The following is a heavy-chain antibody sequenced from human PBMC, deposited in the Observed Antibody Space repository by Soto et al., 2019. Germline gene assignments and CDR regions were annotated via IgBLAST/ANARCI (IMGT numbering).Heavy chain of an antibody. D-gene: IGHD4-4*01. CDR1: GFTFSSYS. CDR2: ISSSSSTI. Sequence: GGSLRLSCAASGFTFSSYSMNWVRQAPGKGLEWVSYISSSSSTIYYADSVKGRFTISRDNAKNSLYLQMNSLRDEDTAVYYCARVSTATTSVVNWFDPWGQGTLVTVSS. J-gene: IGHJ5*02. V-gene: IGHV3-48*02. CDR3: ARVSTATTSVVNWFDP.